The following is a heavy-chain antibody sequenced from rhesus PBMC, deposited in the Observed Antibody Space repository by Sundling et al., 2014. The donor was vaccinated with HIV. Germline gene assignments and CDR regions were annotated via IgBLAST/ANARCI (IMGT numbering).Heavy chain of an antibody. D-gene: IGHD6-31*01. Sequence: QVTLKESGPALVKPTQTLTLTCSFSGFSLSTSGVGVAWIRQPPGKTLEWLAHIYWDDDRHYNTSLKSRLTISKDTSKNQVVLTMTNMDPVDTATYYCARRRIAAAGTYFDYWGQGVLVTVSS. CDR3: ARRRIAAAGTYFDY. CDR2: IYWDDDR. CDR1: GFSLSTSGVG. J-gene: IGHJ4*01. V-gene: IGHV2-174*02.